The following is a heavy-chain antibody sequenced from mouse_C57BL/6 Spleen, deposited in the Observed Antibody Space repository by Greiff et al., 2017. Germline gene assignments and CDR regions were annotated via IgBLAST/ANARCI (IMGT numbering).Heavy chain of an antibody. CDR3: TRSELYYDYVDY. J-gene: IGHJ2*01. CDR1: GYTFTSYW. D-gene: IGHD2-4*01. V-gene: IGHV1-5*01. CDR2: IYPGNSDT. Sequence: VQLQQSGTVLARPGASVKMSCKTSGYTFTSYWMHWVKQRPGQGLEWIGAIYPGNSDTSYNQKFKGKAKLTAVTSASTAYMELCSLTNEDSAVYYCTRSELYYDYVDYWGQGTTLTVSS.